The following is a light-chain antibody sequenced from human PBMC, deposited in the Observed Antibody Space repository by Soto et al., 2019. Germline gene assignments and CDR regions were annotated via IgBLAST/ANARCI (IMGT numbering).Light chain of an antibody. J-gene: IGLJ1*01. CDR3: SSYTSSITYV. CDR2: DVS. Sequence: QSALTQPASVSGSPGQSITISCTGTSSDVGGYHYVSWYQQYPGKAPKVMIYDVSNRPSGVSNRFSGSKSGTTASLTISGLQAEDEADYYCSSYTSSITYVFGTGIKLTVL. CDR1: SSDVGGYHY. V-gene: IGLV2-14*01.